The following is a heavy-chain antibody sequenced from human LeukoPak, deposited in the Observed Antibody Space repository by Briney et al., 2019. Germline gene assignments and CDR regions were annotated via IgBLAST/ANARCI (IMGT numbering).Heavy chain of an antibody. V-gene: IGHV4-59*01. CDR3: ARWASSSSLFDS. D-gene: IGHD6-6*01. CDR1: GGSISTYY. CDR2: IYYSGTT. Sequence: SETLSLTCTVSGGSISTYYWSWIRQPPGKGLEWIGYIYYSGTTYYNPSLKSRVTISVDTSKNHFSLKMRSVTAADTPVSYCARWASSSSLFDSWGQGTLVTVSS. J-gene: IGHJ4*02.